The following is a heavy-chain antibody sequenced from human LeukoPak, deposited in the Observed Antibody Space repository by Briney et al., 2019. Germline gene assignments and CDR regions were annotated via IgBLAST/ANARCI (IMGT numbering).Heavy chain of an antibody. CDR2: IYHSGST. D-gene: IGHD1-26*01. CDR1: GYSISSGYY. CDR3: ARSPVVGATVWWPNWFDP. V-gene: IGHV4-38-2*02. Sequence: SETLSLTCTVSGYSISSGYYWGWIRQPPGKGLEWIGSIYHSGSTYYNPSLKSRVTISVDTSKNQFSLKLSSVTAADTAVYYCARSPVVGATVWWPNWFDPWGQGTLVTVSS. J-gene: IGHJ5*02.